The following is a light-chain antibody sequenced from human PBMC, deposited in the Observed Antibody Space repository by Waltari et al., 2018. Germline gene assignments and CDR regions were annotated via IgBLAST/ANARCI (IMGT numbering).Light chain of an antibody. CDR2: EVD. CDR1: SSDVGAWHY. Sequence: QSALTQPPSASGSPGQSVTISCTGTSSDVGAWHYVSWYQQHPGKAPKLMISEVDKRPSGVPDRFSCSKSDNTASLTVSGLQPEDEADYYCSSYAGSNNVVFGGGTKLTVL. V-gene: IGLV2-8*01. J-gene: IGLJ2*01. CDR3: SSYAGSNNVV.